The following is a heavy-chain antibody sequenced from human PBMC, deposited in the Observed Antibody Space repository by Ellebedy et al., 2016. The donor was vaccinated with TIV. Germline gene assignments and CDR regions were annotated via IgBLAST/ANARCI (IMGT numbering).Heavy chain of an antibody. CDR2: INAGNGNT. D-gene: IGHD5-24*01. CDR1: GYTFTSYA. Sequence: AASVKVSCKASGYTFTSYAMHWVRQAPGQRLEWMGWINAGNGNTKYSQKFQGRVTITRDTSASTAYMELSSLRSEDTAVYYCARQGRDGPYFDLWGRGTLVTVSS. V-gene: IGHV1-3*01. CDR3: ARQGRDGPYFDL. J-gene: IGHJ2*01.